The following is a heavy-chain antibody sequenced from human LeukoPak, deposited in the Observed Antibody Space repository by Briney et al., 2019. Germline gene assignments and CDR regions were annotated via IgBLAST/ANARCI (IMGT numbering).Heavy chain of an antibody. CDR2: IYTSGST. V-gene: IGHV4-61*02. CDR1: GGSISSGSYY. CDR3: ARERAYHDFWSGYYSPYYYYYMDV. Sequence: PSETLSLTCTVSGGSISSGSYYWSWIRQPAGKGLEWIGRIYTSGSTNYNPSLKSRVTISVDTSKNQFSLKLSSVTAADTAVYYCARERAYHDFWSGYYSPYYYYYMDVWGKGTTVTVSS. J-gene: IGHJ6*03. D-gene: IGHD3-3*01.